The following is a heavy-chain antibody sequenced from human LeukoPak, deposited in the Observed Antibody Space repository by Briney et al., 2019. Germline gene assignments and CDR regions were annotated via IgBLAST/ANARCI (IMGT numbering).Heavy chain of an antibody. CDR3: ARDQGGPTRGYSYGYWFDP. CDR1: GYTFTSYY. V-gene: IGHV1-46*01. CDR2: INPSGGST. Sequence: ASAKVSCKASGYTFTSYYMHWVRQAPGQGLEWMGIINPSGGSTSYAQKFQGRVTMTRDTSTSTVYMELSSLRSEDTAVYYCARDQGGPTRGYSYGYWFDPWGQGTLVTVSS. J-gene: IGHJ5*02. D-gene: IGHD5-18*01.